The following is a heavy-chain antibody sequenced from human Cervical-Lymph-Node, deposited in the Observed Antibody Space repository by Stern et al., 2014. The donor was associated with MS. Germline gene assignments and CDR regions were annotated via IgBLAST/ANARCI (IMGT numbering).Heavy chain of an antibody. CDR3: ARDRGSGYDFEGFDP. CDR1: GGSISSYY. CDR2: IYYSGST. J-gene: IGHJ5*02. D-gene: IGHD5-12*01. V-gene: IGHV4-59*01. Sequence: QLQLQESGPGLVKPSETLSLTCTVSGGSISSYYWSRIRQPPGKGLEWIGDIYYSGSTNYNPSLKSRVTISVDTSKNQFSLKLSSVTAADTAVYYCARDRGSGYDFEGFDPWGQGTLVTVSS.